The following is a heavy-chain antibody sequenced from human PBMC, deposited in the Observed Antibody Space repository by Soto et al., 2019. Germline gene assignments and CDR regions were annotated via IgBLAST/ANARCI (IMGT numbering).Heavy chain of an antibody. CDR1: GFTFSDTL. Sequence: QVQLVQSGAEMKKPGASVNISCQASGFTFSDTLINWVRQGPGQGLEWMGWINPANGNTRYSESFQGRVTISRLTSAFIAYVALSNLTSEDPAVYYCARDIVIDGSRTNDAFGVGGQGTMITVSS. V-gene: IGHV1-3*01. D-gene: IGHD1-26*01. J-gene: IGHJ3*01. CDR2: INPANGNT. CDR3: ARDIVIDGSRTNDAFGV.